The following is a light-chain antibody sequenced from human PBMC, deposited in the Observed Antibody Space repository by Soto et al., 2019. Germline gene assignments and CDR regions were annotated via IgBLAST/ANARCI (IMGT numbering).Light chain of an antibody. CDR3: QQSYSSPRT. V-gene: IGKV1-39*01. J-gene: IGKJ4*01. CDR1: QSLTSN. Sequence: DIQMTQSPSSLSASVGDRVTITCRASQSLTSNLNWYQQKPGQAPKLLIYSASSLQSGVPSRFSGSGSGTDFTLTISSLQPEDSATYYCQQSYSSPRTFGGGTKVDIK. CDR2: SAS.